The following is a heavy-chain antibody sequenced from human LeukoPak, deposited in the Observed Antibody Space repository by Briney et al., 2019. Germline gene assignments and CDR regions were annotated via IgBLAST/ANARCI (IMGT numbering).Heavy chain of an antibody. J-gene: IGHJ3*02. CDR1: GGSISSSSYY. Sequence: TSETLSLTCTVSGGSISSSSYYWGWIRQPPGKGLEWIGSIYYSGSTYYNPSLKSRVTISVDTSKNQFSLKLSSVTAAGTAVYYCARANIAAAERQDAFDIWGQGTMVTVSS. D-gene: IGHD6-13*01. V-gene: IGHV4-39*07. CDR3: ARANIAAAERQDAFDI. CDR2: IYYSGST.